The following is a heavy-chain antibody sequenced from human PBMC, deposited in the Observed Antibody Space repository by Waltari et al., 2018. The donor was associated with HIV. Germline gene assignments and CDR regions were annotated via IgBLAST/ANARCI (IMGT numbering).Heavy chain of an antibody. Sequence: QVQLQESGPGLVKPSQTLSLTCTVSGDSILSGSYYWTWIRQSAGTGLEWIGRIYTSGSTKYNPSLKSRVTMSIDTSKNQFSLKLISLTAADTAVYYCAREGRDFYDSSGFYLYWGQGTLVAVSS. CDR3: AREGRDFYDSSGFYLY. CDR1: GDSILSGSYY. V-gene: IGHV4-61*02. J-gene: IGHJ4*02. CDR2: IYTSGST. D-gene: IGHD3-22*01.